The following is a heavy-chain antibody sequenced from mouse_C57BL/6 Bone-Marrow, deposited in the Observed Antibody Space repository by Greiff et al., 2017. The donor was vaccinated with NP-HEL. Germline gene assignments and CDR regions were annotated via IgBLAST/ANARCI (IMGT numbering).Heavy chain of an antibody. D-gene: IGHD2-10*02. J-gene: IGHJ3*01. V-gene: IGHV1-74*01. Sequence: QVQLQQPGAELVKPGASVKVSCKASGYTFTSYWMHWVKQRPGQGLEWIGRIHPSDSDTNYNQKFKGKATLTVDKSSSKAYMQLSSLTSEDSAVYYCAIWYGNFEGTRAYWGQGTLVTVSA. CDR1: GYTFTSYW. CDR3: AIWYGNFEGTRAY. CDR2: IHPSDSDT.